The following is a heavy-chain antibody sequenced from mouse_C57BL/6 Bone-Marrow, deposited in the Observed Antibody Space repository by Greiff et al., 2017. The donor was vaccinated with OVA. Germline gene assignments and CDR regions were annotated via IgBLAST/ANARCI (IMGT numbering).Heavy chain of an antibody. J-gene: IGHJ4*01. D-gene: IGHD2-5*01. CDR3: ARSSNYEGDYAMDY. Sequence: KESCKASGYTFTSYWMQWVKQRPGQGLEWIGEIDPSDSYTNYNQKFKGKATLTVDTSSSTAYMQLSSLTSEDSAVYYCARSSNYEGDYAMDYWGQGTSVTVSS. CDR2: IDPSDSYT. V-gene: IGHV1-50*01. CDR1: GYTFTSYW.